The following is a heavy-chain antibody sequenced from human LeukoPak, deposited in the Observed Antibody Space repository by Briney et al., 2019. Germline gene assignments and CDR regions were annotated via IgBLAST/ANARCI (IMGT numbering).Heavy chain of an antibody. CDR3: ARGGAPLPGYSSGWYGY. D-gene: IGHD6-19*01. CDR1: GGSFSGYY. CDR2: IYHSGST. Sequence: SETLSLTCAVYGGSFSGYYWSWIRQPPGKGLEWIGEIYHSGSTNYNPSLKSRVTISVDTSKNQFSLKLSSVTAADTAVYYCARGGAPLPGYSSGWYGYWGQGTLVTVSS. V-gene: IGHV4-34*01. J-gene: IGHJ4*02.